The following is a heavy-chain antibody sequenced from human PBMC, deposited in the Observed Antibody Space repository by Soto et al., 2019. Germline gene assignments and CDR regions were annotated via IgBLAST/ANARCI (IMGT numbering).Heavy chain of an antibody. D-gene: IGHD1-26*01. CDR3: GKGRSYYYYYGVDV. Sequence: HPGGSLRLSCAASGFTFSSRAMGWVRQAPGKGLEWVSDIIDSGRDTYYADAVKGRFTISRDNSKSTLYLQMNSLRAEDTAVYYCGKGRSYYYYYGVDVWGQGTTVTVSS. V-gene: IGHV3-23*01. CDR2: IIDSGRDT. J-gene: IGHJ6*02. CDR1: GFTFSSRA.